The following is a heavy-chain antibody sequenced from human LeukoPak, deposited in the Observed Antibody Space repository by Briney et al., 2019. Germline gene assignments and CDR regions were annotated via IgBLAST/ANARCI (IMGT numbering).Heavy chain of an antibody. V-gene: IGHV3-21*01. CDR1: GFTFSSYS. Sequence: PGGSLRLSCAASGFTFSSYSMNWVRQAPGKGLEWVSSISSSSSYIYYADSVKGRFTISRDNAKNSLYLQMNSLRAEDTAVYYCARDLYCSSTSCYYYGMDVWGQGTTVTVSS. J-gene: IGHJ6*02. CDR3: ARDLYCSSTSCYYYGMDV. CDR2: ISSSSSYI. D-gene: IGHD2-2*01.